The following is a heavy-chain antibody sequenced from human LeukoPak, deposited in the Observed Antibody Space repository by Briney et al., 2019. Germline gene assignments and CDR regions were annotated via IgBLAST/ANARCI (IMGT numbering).Heavy chain of an antibody. J-gene: IGHJ6*03. D-gene: IGHD6-13*01. CDR1: GFTFSSYA. CDR3: AKQGRSWYYSYMDV. Sequence: GGSLRLSCAASGFTFSSYAMSWVRQAPGKGLEWVSGISASGGTIYYADSVKGRFTTSRDNSKNSLFLQMNSLRAEDTAIYYFAKQGRSWYYSYMDVWGKGTPVTVSS. CDR2: ISASGGTI. V-gene: IGHV3-23*01.